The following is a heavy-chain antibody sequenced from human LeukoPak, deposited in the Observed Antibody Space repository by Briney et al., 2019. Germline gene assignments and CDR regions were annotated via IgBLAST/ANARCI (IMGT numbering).Heavy chain of an antibody. V-gene: IGHV4-59*08. CDR1: TGSISTYY. Sequence: PSETLSLTCSVSTGSISTYYWSWIRQSPGKGLEWIGYIYHGGTTSYNPSLKRRVTISVDSPKNQFFLRLTSLTAADTALYYCARHGGSLDSFDPWGPGSLVIVSS. D-gene: IGHD2-15*01. CDR2: IYHGGTT. J-gene: IGHJ5*02. CDR3: ARHGGSLDSFDP.